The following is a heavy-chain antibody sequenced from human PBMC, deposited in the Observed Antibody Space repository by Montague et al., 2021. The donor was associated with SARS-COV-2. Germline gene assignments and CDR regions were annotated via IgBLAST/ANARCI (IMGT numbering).Heavy chain of an antibody. Sequence: CATSGDSVSSNSAAWNWIRQSPSRGLEWLGRTYYRSKWYNDYAVSVKSRITINPDTSKNQFSLQLNSVTPEDTAVYYCARGIWFGELLTGYYYYGMDVWGQGTTVTVSS. CDR1: GDSVSSNSAA. D-gene: IGHD3-10*01. CDR2: TYYRSKWYN. CDR3: ARGIWFGELLTGYYYYGMDV. J-gene: IGHJ6*02. V-gene: IGHV6-1*01.